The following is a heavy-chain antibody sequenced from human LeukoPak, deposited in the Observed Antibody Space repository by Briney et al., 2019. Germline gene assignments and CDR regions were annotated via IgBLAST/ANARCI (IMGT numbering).Heavy chain of an antibody. CDR1: GFTFDDYA. V-gene: IGHV3-9*03. CDR3: AKDMVYQLLVGDAFDI. CDR2: ISWNGVSI. D-gene: IGHD2-2*01. J-gene: IGHJ3*02. Sequence: GGSLRLSCAASGFTFDDYAMHWVRQAPGKGLEWVSGISWNGVSIAYADSVKGRFTISRDNAKNSLYLQMNSLRAEDMALYYCAKDMVYQLLVGDAFDIWGQGTVVTVSS.